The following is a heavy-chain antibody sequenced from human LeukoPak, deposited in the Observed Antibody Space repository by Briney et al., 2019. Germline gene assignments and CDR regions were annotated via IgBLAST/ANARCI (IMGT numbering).Heavy chain of an antibody. D-gene: IGHD3-10*01. J-gene: IGHJ3*02. CDR2: INPNSGGT. CDR3: ARNYYGSGSYSSWGDAFDI. Sequence: GASVKVSCKASGYTFTCYYMHWVRQAPGQGLEWMGWINPNSGGTNYAQKFQGRVTMTRDTSISTAYMELSRLRSDDTAVYYCARNYYGSGSYSSWGDAFDIWGQGTMVTVSS. CDR1: GYTFTCYY. V-gene: IGHV1-2*02.